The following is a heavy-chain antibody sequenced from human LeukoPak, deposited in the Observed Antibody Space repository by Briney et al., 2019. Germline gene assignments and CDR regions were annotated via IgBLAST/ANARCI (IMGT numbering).Heavy chain of an antibody. D-gene: IGHD5-24*01. Sequence: PSETLSLTCAVYGGSFSGYYWSWIRQPPGKGLEWIGEINHSGSTNYNPSLKSRVTISVDTSKNQFSLKLSSVTAADTAVYYCARASRDGYNLYYYYYYMDVWGKGTTVTISS. CDR2: INHSGST. CDR1: GGSFSGYY. CDR3: ARASRDGYNLYYYYYYMDV. J-gene: IGHJ6*03. V-gene: IGHV4-34*01.